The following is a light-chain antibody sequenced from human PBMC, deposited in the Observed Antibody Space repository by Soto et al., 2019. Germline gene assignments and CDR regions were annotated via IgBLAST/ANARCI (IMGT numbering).Light chain of an antibody. CDR2: DNS. CDR1: SSNIGAGYD. V-gene: IGLV1-40*01. J-gene: IGLJ2*01. Sequence: QSVLTQPPSVSGAPGQRVTISCTGSSSNIGAGYDVHWYQQLPGTAPKLLIYDNSNRPSGVPDRFSGSKSGTSASLAITGLQAEDEADYYCQSYDSSRGVVFGGGTKLTVL. CDR3: QSYDSSRGVV.